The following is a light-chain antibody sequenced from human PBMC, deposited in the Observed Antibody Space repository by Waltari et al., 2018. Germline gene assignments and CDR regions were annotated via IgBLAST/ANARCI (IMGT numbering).Light chain of an antibody. Sequence: QAVLTQPSSLSASPGASARLTCTLRSDLHVGTYRLHWYQQKPGSPPPYLLKYKSDSDKQQGSGVPSRFSGSKDASANAGILLISGLQSEDEADYYCLIWHSSAWVFGGGTKLTVL. CDR3: LIWHSSAWV. CDR2: YKSDSDK. V-gene: IGLV5-45*03. CDR1: SDLHVGTYR. J-gene: IGLJ3*02.